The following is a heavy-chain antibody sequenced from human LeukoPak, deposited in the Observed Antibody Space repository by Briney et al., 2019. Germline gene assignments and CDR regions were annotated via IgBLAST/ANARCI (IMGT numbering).Heavy chain of an antibody. CDR1: GYTFTNYD. Sequence: ASVKVSCKASGYTFTNYDINWVRQATGQGLEWMGWMNPNSGNTNYAQKLQGRVTMTTDTSTSTAYMELRSLRSGDTAVYYCAREFVDAFDIWGQGTMVTVSS. D-gene: IGHD2-15*01. CDR3: AREFVDAFDI. V-gene: IGHV1-18*01. J-gene: IGHJ3*02. CDR2: MNPNSGNT.